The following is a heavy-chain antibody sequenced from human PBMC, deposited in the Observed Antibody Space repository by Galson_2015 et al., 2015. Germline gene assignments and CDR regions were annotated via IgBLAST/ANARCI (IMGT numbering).Heavy chain of an antibody. CDR3: ARAKSYSGSHMFDY. D-gene: IGHD1-26*01. J-gene: IGHJ4*02. CDR2: IYYSGST. CDR1: GGSISSSSYY. V-gene: IGHV4-39*07. Sequence: ETLSLTCTVSGGSISSSSYYWGWIRQPPGKGLEWIGSIYYSGSTYYNPSLKSRVTISVDTSKNQFSLKLSSVTAADTAVYYCARAKSYSGSHMFDYWGQGTLVTVSS.